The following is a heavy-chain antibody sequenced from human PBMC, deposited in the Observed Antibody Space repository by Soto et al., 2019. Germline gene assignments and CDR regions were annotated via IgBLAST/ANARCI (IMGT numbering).Heavy chain of an antibody. CDR3: ARVTTASNWNYLFDY. D-gene: IGHD1-7*01. V-gene: IGHV3-30-3*01. CDR2: ISYDGSNK. J-gene: IGHJ4*02. CDR1: GFTFSSYA. Sequence: GGSLRLSCAASGFTFSSYAMHWVRQAPGKGLEWVAVISYDGSNKYYADSVKGRFTISRDNSKNTLYLQMNSLRAEDAAVYYCARVTTASNWNYLFDYWGQGTLVTVSS.